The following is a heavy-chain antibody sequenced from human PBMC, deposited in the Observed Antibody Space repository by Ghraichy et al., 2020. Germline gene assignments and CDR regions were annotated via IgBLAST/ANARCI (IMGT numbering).Heavy chain of an antibody. CDR3: ARHASFQQRVLLLHQYPFDN. CDR2: IFYNGNT. J-gene: IGHJ4*02. D-gene: IGHD6-13*01. Sequence: SETLSLTCSVSGDSISSRSNYWGWIRQPPGKGLEWIATIFYNGNTYYNPSLQSRVTISVDTSKNQFSLRLTSVTAADTAIYYCARHASFQQRVLLLHQYPFDNLGQGTPVSVSS. V-gene: IGHV4-39*01. CDR1: GDSISSRSNY.